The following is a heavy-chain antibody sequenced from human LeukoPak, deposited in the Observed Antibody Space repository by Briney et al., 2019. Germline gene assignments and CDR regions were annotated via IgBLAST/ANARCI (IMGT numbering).Heavy chain of an antibody. CDR1: GGSISSYY. V-gene: IGHV4-59*08. D-gene: IGHD3-10*01. CDR3: ARLSITMVWGVIQYFDY. J-gene: IGHJ4*02. CDR2: IYYSGST. Sequence: KPSETLSLPCTVSGGSISSYYWSWIRQPPGKGLEWIGYIYYSGSTNYNPSLKSRVTISVDTSKNQFSLKLSSVTAADTAVYYCARLSITMVWGVIQYFDYWGQGTLVTVSS.